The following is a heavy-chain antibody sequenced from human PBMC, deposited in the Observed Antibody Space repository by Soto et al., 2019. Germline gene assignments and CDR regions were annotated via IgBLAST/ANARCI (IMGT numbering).Heavy chain of an antibody. CDR2: ISTYNGDT. J-gene: IGHJ6*02. D-gene: IGHD2-15*01. CDR3: AREGVVPYYYYGMDV. Sequence: ASVKVSCKASGYTFTRSGISWARQAPGQGLEWMGWISTYNGDTDYAQTFQGRVTMTTDTSTSTVHMEVRSLRSDDTAVYYCAREGVVPYYYYGMDVWGQGTPVTVSS. CDR1: GYTFTRSG. V-gene: IGHV1-18*01.